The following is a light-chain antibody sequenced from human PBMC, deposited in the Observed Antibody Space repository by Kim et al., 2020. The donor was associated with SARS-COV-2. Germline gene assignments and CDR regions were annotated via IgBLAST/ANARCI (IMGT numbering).Light chain of an antibody. V-gene: IGKV3-11*01. CDR1: QSVSNY. CDR2: DAS. J-gene: IGKJ4*01. Sequence: SSPGERATLSCSTSQSVSNYLVCYQQKPGQVPSLLIYDASNRATGIPAMFSGSGSETDFTLTISSLEPEDFAIYYCQQRSNWPLTFGGGTKVDIK. CDR3: QQRSNWPLT.